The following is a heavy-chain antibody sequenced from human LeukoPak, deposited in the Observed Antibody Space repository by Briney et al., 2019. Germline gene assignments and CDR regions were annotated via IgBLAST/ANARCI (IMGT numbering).Heavy chain of an antibody. J-gene: IGHJ4*02. Sequence: GGSLRLSCVTTGFAFSGDWMSWVRQAPGKGLEWVSAISGSGGSTYYADSVKGRFTISRDNSKNTLYLQMNSLRAEDTAVYYCAKPYGSGSYYNVWGQGTLVTVSS. CDR2: ISGSGGST. CDR3: AKPYGSGSYYNV. D-gene: IGHD3-10*01. V-gene: IGHV3-23*01. CDR1: GFAFSGDW.